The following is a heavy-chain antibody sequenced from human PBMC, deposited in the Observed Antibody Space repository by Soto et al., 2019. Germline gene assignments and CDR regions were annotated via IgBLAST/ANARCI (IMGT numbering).Heavy chain of an antibody. J-gene: IGHJ6*03. CDR2: INPSGGST. D-gene: IGHD2-2*01. Sequence: GASVKVSCKASGYTFTSYYMHWVRQAPGQGLEWMGIINPSGGSTSYAQKFQGRVTMTRDTSTSTVYMELSSLRSEDTAVYYCARDSPRIVVVPAAMTDYCYYMDVWGKGTTVTVSS. V-gene: IGHV1-46*03. CDR1: GYTFTSYY. CDR3: ARDSPRIVVVPAAMTDYCYYMDV.